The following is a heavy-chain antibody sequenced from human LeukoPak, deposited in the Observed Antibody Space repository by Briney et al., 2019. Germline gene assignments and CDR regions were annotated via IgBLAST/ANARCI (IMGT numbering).Heavy chain of an antibody. CDR1: GYTFTSYG. Sequence: GASVKVSCKASGYTFTSYGISWVRQAPGQGLEWMGWIKPSSGATNYAQKFRGRVTMTRDTSNRTSYMELSRLRSDDTALYYCASCYYDSSGYYYFDYWGQGTLVTVSS. CDR2: IKPSSGAT. V-gene: IGHV1-2*02. D-gene: IGHD3-22*01. J-gene: IGHJ4*02. CDR3: ASCYYDSSGYYYFDY.